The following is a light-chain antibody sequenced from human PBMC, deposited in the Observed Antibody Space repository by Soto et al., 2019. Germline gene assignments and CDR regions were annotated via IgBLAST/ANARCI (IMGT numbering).Light chain of an antibody. Sequence: QSVLTQSPSASASLGASVTLTCTLSSGHSSYAIACHQKQPGKGPRYLLDLNNDGSHTKGDGIPDRFSGSSSGADRYLIISSLQSEDEADYYCQTWGTGFQFFGGGTKLTVL. V-gene: IGLV4-69*01. CDR3: QTWGTGFQF. CDR2: LNNDGSH. J-gene: IGLJ2*01. CDR1: SGHSSYA.